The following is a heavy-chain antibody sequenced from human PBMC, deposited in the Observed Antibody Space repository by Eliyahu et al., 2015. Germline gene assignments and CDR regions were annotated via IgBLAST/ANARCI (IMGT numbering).Heavy chain of an antibody. Sequence: EVQLVESGGGLLLPGGSLRLSCAASGFTFDDHAMHWVRQAPGKGLEWVSGISWNSRSIGYADSVKGRFTISRDNAKNSLYLQMNGLRAEDTALYYCAKLHTSGGAEIGFVRDYWGQGTLVTVSS. CDR3: AKLHTSGGAEIGFVRDY. CDR1: GFTFDDHA. D-gene: IGHD6-25*01. V-gene: IGHV3-9*01. CDR2: ISWNSRSI. J-gene: IGHJ4*02.